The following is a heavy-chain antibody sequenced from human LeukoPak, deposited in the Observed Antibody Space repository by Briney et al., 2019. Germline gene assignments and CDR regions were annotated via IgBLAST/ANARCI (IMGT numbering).Heavy chain of an antibody. CDR2: ISSSGSTI. J-gene: IGHJ3*02. Sequence: GGSLRLSCAASGFTFSDYYMSWIRQAPGKGLEWVSYISSSGSTIYYADSVKGRFTISRDNAKNSLYLQMNSLRAEDTAVYYCASIVGATLDAFDIWGQGTMVTVSS. D-gene: IGHD1-26*01. CDR3: ASIVGATLDAFDI. CDR1: GFTFSDYY. V-gene: IGHV3-11*04.